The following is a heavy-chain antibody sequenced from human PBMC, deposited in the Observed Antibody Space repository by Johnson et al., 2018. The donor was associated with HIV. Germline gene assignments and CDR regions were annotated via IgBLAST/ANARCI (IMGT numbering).Heavy chain of an antibody. CDR2: ITGCGGSK. J-gene: IGHJ3*02. D-gene: IGHD2/OR15-2a*01. V-gene: IGHV3-20*04. CDR3: ARVNGRLLHGCNI. Sequence: VQLVESGGTVVRPGGSLRLSCAASGFTFSSYAMSWVRQAPGKGLDWVSVITGCGGSKGYADSVKGRFTISRNNAKNSLYLQMNSLRAEDTALYYCARVNGRLLHGCNIWGQGTMVTVSS. CDR1: GFTFSSYA.